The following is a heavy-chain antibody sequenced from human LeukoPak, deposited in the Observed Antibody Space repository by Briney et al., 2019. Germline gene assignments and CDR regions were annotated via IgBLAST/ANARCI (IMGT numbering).Heavy chain of an antibody. CDR3: AAGVGYTYGLSLGATALISDI. D-gene: IGHD5-18*01. Sequence: AVKVSCKASGFTFSGCAMQWLRQARGQRLEWIGWIVMSTGESDYAQRFQERVTITMDMTTSKAYMELSSLRSEDTAVYYCAAGVGYTYGLSLGATALISDIWGQGTMVTVSS. J-gene: IGHJ3*02. V-gene: IGHV1-58*02. CDR2: IVMSTGES. CDR1: GFTFSGCA.